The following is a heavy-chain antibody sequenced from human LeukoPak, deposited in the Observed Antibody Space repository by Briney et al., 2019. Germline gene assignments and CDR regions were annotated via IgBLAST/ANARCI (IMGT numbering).Heavy chain of an antibody. CDR3: ARGATSWVFDY. D-gene: IGHD5-12*01. J-gene: IGHJ4*02. CDR2: IYYSGST. V-gene: IGHV4-59*11. CDR1: GGSISSHY. Sequence: SETLSLTRTVSGGSISSHYWSWIRQPPGKGLEWIGYIYYSGSTNYNPSLKSRVTISVDTSKNQFSLKLSTVTAADTAVYYCARGATSWVFDYWGQGTLVTVSS.